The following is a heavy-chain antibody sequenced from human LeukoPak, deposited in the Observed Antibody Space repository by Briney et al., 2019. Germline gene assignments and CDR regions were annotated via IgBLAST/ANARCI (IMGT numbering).Heavy chain of an antibody. CDR1: GGSISSYY. Sequence: SETLSLTCTVSGGSISSYYWSWIRQPPGKGLEWIGYIYYSGSTNYNPSLKSRVTISVDTSKNQLSLKLSSVTAADTAVYYCASFDYSSGWYYFDYWGQGTLVTVSS. CDR2: IYYSGST. V-gene: IGHV4-59*01. J-gene: IGHJ4*02. CDR3: ASFDYSSGWYYFDY. D-gene: IGHD6-19*01.